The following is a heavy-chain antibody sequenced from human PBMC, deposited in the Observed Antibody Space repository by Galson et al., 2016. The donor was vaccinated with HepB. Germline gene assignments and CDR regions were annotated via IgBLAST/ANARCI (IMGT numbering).Heavy chain of an antibody. CDR2: FDYSGST. Sequence: SETLSLTCTVSGFSISSSSYYRGWIRQPPGKGLEWIGNFDYSGSTHYNPSLKSRVTMSADTSKNQFSLNLSTVPAADTAVYFCARGTHYGDFSDYWGHGTLVTVSS. CDR3: ARGTHYGDFSDY. D-gene: IGHD4-17*01. V-gene: IGHV4-39*01. J-gene: IGHJ4*01. CDR1: GFSISSSSYY.